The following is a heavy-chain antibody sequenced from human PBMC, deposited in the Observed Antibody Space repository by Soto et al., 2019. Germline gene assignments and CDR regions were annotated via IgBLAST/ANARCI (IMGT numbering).Heavy chain of an antibody. D-gene: IGHD2-15*01. CDR1: GGSISSYY. J-gene: IGHJ6*02. CDR2: IYYSGST. V-gene: IGHV4-59*01. Sequence: SETLSLTCTVSGGSISSYYWSWIRQPPGKGLEWIGYIYYSGSTNYNPSLKSRVTISVDTSKNQFSLKLSSVTAADTAVYYCARDAGGGYCSGGSCYSGYYYYGMDVWGQGTTVTVSS. CDR3: ARDAGGGYCSGGSCYSGYYYYGMDV.